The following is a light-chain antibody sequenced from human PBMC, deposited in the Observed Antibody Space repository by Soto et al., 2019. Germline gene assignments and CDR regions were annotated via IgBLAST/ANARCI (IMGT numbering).Light chain of an antibody. Sequence: EIGMTQSPATLSVSPGERATLHCRASQSISNNLAWYQQKPGQAPRLLIYGASTRATGIPARFSGSGSGTDFTLTISRLEPEDFAVYYCQQYGSSGTFGQGTKVDI. J-gene: IGKJ1*01. V-gene: IGKV3-15*01. CDR1: QSISNN. CDR3: QQYGSSGT. CDR2: GAS.